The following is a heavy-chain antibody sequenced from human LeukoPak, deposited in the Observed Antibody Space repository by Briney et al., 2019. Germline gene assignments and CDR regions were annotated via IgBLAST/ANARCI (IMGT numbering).Heavy chain of an antibody. CDR1: ELTLSNAW. V-gene: IGHV3-15*01. D-gene: IGHD6-13*01. J-gene: IGHJ6*03. CDR3: TTQGSSRWFDYYYYMDV. Sequence: PGGSLRLSCAAAELTLSNAWWSWVRLAPGKGLEWVALIKPETDGGTPDYAAPVKGRFTISRDDSGDTLYLQMNSLKTEDTAVYYCTTQGSSRWFDYYYYMDVWGNGSTVTVSS. CDR2: IKPETDGGTP.